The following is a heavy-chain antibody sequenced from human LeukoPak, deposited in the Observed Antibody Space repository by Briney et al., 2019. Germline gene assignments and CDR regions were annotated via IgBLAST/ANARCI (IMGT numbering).Heavy chain of an antibody. CDR3: ARLFHPALSGNYPFDY. V-gene: IGHV4-59*01. J-gene: IGHJ4*02. CDR2: IYYSGST. D-gene: IGHD1-26*01. Sequence: SETLSLTCTVSGGSISSYYWSWVRQPPGKGLEWLGYIYYSGSTSYNPSLKSRVTISVDTSKNQFSLKLNSVTAADTAVYYCARLFHPALSGNYPFDYWGQGTLVTVSS. CDR1: GGSISSYY.